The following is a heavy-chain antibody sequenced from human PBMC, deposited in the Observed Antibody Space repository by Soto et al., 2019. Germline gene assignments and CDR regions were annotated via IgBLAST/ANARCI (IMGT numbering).Heavy chain of an antibody. J-gene: IGHJ6*02. CDR1: GYTFTNYG. CDR3: ARDWGQQWLPYGFDV. Sequence: QVQLVQSGGEVKKPGASVKVSCKASGYTFTNYGISWVRQAPGQGLEWMGWISTYIGNTVYAQKLQGRVTMTTDTSTNTAYMELRSLRSDDTAVYYCARDWGQQWLPYGFDVWGQGTTVTVSS. CDR2: ISTYIGNT. D-gene: IGHD6-19*01. V-gene: IGHV1-18*01.